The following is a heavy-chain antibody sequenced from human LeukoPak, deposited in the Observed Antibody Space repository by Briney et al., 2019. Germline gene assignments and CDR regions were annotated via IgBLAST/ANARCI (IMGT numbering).Heavy chain of an antibody. CDR3: ARGSTMVRGVILNWFDP. CDR1: GYTFTGYY. D-gene: IGHD3-10*01. V-gene: IGHV1-2*02. CDR2: INPNSGGT. J-gene: IGHJ5*02. Sequence: ASVKVSCKASGYTFTGYYMHWVRQAPGQGLERMGWINPNSGGTNYAQKFQGRATMTRDTSISTAYMELSRLRSDDTAVYYCARGSTMVRGVILNWFDPWGQGTLVTISS.